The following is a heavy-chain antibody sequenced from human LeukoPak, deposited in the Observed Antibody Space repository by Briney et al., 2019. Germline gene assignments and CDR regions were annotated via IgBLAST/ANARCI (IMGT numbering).Heavy chain of an antibody. J-gene: IGHJ4*02. V-gene: IGHV3-48*03. Sequence: GGSLRLSCAASGFTFSSYEMNWVRQAPGKGPEWVSYISSSGSTIYYADSVKGRFTISRDNAKNSLYLQMNSLRAEDTAVYYCARDFAMVRGVITWGEDYWGQGTLVTVSS. D-gene: IGHD3-10*01. CDR1: GFTFSSYE. CDR2: ISSSGSTI. CDR3: ARDFAMVRGVITWGEDY.